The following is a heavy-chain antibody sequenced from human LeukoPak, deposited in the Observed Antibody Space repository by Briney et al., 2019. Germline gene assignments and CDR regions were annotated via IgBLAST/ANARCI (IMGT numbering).Heavy chain of an antibody. CDR2: INPNTGAT. Sequence: ASVKVSCKASGYTFTTYYIHWVRQAPGQGLEWMAWINPNTGATTYAQKFQGRVTMTRDTSLSAAYMELSNLRSDDTAQYYCARGGPSILVVVAAQYDAFDIWGQGTMVTVSS. CDR1: GYTFTTYY. V-gene: IGHV1-2*02. CDR3: ARGGPSILVVVAAQYDAFDI. J-gene: IGHJ3*02. D-gene: IGHD2-15*01.